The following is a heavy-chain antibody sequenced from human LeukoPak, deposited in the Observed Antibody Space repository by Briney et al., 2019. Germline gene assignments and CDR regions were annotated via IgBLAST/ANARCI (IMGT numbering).Heavy chain of an antibody. D-gene: IGHD3-22*01. CDR3: ARYYGSSGYTQGAFDI. Sequence: GASLRLSCAASGFTFSSYAMSWVRQAPGKGLEWVSAISGSGGSTYYADSVKGRFTTSRDHSKNTVYLQMDSLRPEDTAVYYCARYYGSSGYTQGAFDIWGQGTMVTVS. J-gene: IGHJ3*02. V-gene: IGHV3-23*01. CDR2: ISGSGGST. CDR1: GFTFSSYA.